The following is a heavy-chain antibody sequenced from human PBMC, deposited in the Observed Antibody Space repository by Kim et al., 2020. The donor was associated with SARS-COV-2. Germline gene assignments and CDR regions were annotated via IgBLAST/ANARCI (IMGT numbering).Heavy chain of an antibody. D-gene: IGHD1-26*01. CDR2: ISWNSGRI. CDR3: M. Sequence: GGSLRLSCAASGFTFSSYGMHWVRQAPGKGLEWVSGISWNSGRISYADSVQGRFTISRDNAKNSLYLQMNSLRAGHALLCYRM. J-gene: IGHJ6*01. V-gene: IGHV3-9*01. CDR1: GFTFSSYG.